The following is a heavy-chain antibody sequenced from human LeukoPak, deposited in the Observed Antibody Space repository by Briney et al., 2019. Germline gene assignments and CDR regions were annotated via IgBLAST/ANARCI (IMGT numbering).Heavy chain of an antibody. CDR3: AKGVLAQVGNPEY. Sequence: GGSLRLSCAASGFTFSIDAMTWVRQAPGKGLEWVSGISGSGGSTYYADSVKGRFTISRDNSKNTLYLEMNSLRAEDTAVYYCAKGVLAQVGNPEYWGQGTLVTVSS. V-gene: IGHV3-23*01. J-gene: IGHJ4*02. CDR1: GFTFSIDA. CDR2: ISGSGGST. D-gene: IGHD1-26*01.